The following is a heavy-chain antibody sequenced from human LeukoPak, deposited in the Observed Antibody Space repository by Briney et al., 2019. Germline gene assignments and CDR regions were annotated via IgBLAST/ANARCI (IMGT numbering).Heavy chain of an antibody. CDR1: GGSISDFY. Sequence: SETLSLTCTVSGGSISDFYWSWIRQPAGKGLEWIGRIYTSGTTNYNPSLKSRVTMSLDSSKSQFSLKLTSVTAADTAVYYCARDDYSDYNWFDPWGQGTLVTVSS. D-gene: IGHD4-11*01. J-gene: IGHJ5*02. V-gene: IGHV4-4*07. CDR3: ARDDYSDYNWFDP. CDR2: IYTSGTT.